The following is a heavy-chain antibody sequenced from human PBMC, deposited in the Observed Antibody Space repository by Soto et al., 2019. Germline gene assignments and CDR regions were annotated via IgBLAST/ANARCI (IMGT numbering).Heavy chain of an antibody. D-gene: IGHD6-19*01. Sequence: PGGSLRLSCAASGFTFDDYAMHWVRQAPGKGLEWVSGISRNSGSIGYADSVKGRFTISRDNAKNSLYLQMNSLRAEDTALYYCAKARGWLVQTYYFDYWGQGTLVTVSS. V-gene: IGHV3-9*01. CDR1: GFTFDDYA. CDR2: ISRNSGSI. CDR3: AKARGWLVQTYYFDY. J-gene: IGHJ4*02.